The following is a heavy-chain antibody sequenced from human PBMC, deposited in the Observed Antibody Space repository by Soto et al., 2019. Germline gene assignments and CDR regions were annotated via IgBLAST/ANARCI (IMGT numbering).Heavy chain of an antibody. Sequence: GGSLRLSCAASGLPFSSYSMNWVRQAPGKGLEWVSYISSSSSTIYYADSVKGRFTISRDNAKNSLYLQMNSLRAEDTAVYYCARDPYYDFWSGPYYMDVWGKGTTVTVSS. CDR3: ARDPYYDFWSGPYYMDV. V-gene: IGHV3-48*01. J-gene: IGHJ6*03. D-gene: IGHD3-3*01. CDR2: ISSSSSTI. CDR1: GLPFSSYS.